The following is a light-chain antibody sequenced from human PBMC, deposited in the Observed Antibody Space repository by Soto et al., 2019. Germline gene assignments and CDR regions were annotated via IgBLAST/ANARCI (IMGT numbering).Light chain of an antibody. CDR3: QQSYSTPRT. V-gene: IGKV1-39*01. Sequence: IHMTHSPSSLPASLGYIVTITCRASQSISSYLNWYQQKPGKAPKLLIYAASSLQSGVPSRFSGSGSGTDFTLTISSLQPEDFATYYCQQSYSTPRTFGQGTKVDIK. CDR2: AAS. J-gene: IGKJ1*01. CDR1: QSISSY.